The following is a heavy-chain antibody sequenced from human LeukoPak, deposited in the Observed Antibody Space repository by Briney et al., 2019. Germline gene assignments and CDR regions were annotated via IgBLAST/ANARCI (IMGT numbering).Heavy chain of an antibody. CDR2: IIPIFGTA. Sequence: ASVKVSCNASGGTFSSYAISWVRQAPGQGLEWMGRIIPIFGTANYAQKFQGRVTITTDESTSTAYMELSSLRSEDTAVYYCARDRPRWPFDPWGQGTLVTVSS. V-gene: IGHV1-69*05. D-gene: IGHD2-15*01. J-gene: IGHJ5*02. CDR3: ARDRPRWPFDP. CDR1: GGTFSSYA.